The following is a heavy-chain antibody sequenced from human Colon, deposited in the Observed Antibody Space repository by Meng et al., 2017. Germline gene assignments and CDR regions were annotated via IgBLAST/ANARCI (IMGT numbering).Heavy chain of an antibody. J-gene: IGHJ5*02. CDR1: GGSFSGFY. Sequence: QGQRQQGGAVLLKPSETLSLTCAVSGGSFSGFYWSWIRQPPGKGLEWIGEIDHFVISNYNSSLKGRLTMSVDTSKKQISLTLTSVTAADTAVYYCAAGLRHGDWFDPWGPGTLVTVSS. CDR2: IDHFVIS. D-gene: IGHD4-17*01. CDR3: AAGLRHGDWFDP. V-gene: IGHV4-34*02.